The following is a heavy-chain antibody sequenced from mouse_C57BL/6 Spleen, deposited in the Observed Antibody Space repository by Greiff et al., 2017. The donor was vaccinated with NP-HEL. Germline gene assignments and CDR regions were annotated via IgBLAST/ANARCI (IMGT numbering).Heavy chain of an antibody. Sequence: VQLKESGPELVKPGASVKIPCKASGYTFTDYNMDWVKQSHGKSLEWIGDINPNNGGTIYNQKFKGKATLTVDKSSSTAYMELRSLTSEDTAVYYCARSGYYDYDGAGYAMDYWGQVTSVTVSS. V-gene: IGHV1-18*01. J-gene: IGHJ4*01. CDR2: INPNNGGT. CDR3: ARSGYYDYDGAGYAMDY. D-gene: IGHD2-4*01. CDR1: GYTFTDYN.